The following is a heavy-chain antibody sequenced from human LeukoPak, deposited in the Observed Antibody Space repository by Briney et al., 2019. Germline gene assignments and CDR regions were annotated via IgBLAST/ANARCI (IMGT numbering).Heavy chain of an antibody. CDR2: INAYSGNQ. J-gene: IGHJ6*02. Sequence: GASVKVSCKASGYTFTSYGMSWVRQAPGQGLEWMGWINAYSGNQNYAQNLQGGVTMTTDTSTRQAYKDPRSLRSDDPAVYYCARALDGRDNYRYGMDVWGQGTTVTVSS. CDR1: GYTFTSYG. D-gene: IGHD1-20*01. CDR3: ARALDGRDNYRYGMDV. V-gene: IGHV1-18*01.